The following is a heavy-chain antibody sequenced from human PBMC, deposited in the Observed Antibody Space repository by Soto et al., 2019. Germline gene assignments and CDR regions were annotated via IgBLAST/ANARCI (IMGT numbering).Heavy chain of an antibody. Sequence: PGGSLSLSCAASGFTFSDSFMSWSRQTPGKGLEWLSYISGRDGNIYYADSVRGRFTISRDNAKNSVYLQMNSLRAEDTAVYYCAGDQGPNYMAVWGKGTTVTVSS. CDR2: ISGRDGNI. CDR3: AGDQGPNYMAV. V-gene: IGHV3-11*01. CDR1: GFTFSDSF. J-gene: IGHJ6*03.